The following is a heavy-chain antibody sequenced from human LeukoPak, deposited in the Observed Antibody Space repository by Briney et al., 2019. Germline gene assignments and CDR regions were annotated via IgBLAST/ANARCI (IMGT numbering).Heavy chain of an antibody. Sequence: PSETLSLTCTVSGGSISSHYWSWIRQPPGKGLEWIGYIYYSGSTNYNPSLKSRVTISVDTSKNQFSLKLSSVTAADTAVYYCAREGPTYSAFDYRGQGTLVTVSS. CDR1: GGSISSHY. J-gene: IGHJ4*02. V-gene: IGHV4-59*11. D-gene: IGHD2-15*01. CDR2: IYYSGST. CDR3: AREGPTYSAFDY.